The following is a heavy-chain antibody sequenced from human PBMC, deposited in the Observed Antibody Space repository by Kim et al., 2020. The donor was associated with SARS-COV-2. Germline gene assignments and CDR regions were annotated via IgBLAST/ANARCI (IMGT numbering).Heavy chain of an antibody. CDR1: GFTFSSYA. J-gene: IGHJ3*02. D-gene: IGHD3-10*01. Sequence: GGSLRLSCAASGFTFSSYAMSWVRQAPGKGLEWVSVIYSGGSSTYYADSVKGRFTISRDNSKNTLYLQMNSLRAEDTAVYYCAQWGVLDAFDIWGQGTMVTVSS. CDR3: AQWGVLDAFDI. CDR2: IYSGGSST. V-gene: IGHV3-23*03.